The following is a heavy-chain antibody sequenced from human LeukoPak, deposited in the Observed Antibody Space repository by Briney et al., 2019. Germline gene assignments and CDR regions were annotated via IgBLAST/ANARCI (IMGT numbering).Heavy chain of an antibody. CDR1: GFTFSSYS. D-gene: IGHD3-3*01. J-gene: IGHJ3*02. V-gene: IGHV3-21*05. Sequence: PGRSLRLSCAASGFTFSSYSMNWVRQAPGKGLEWVSYISSSSSYIYYADSVKGRFTISRDNAKNSLYLQMNSLRAEDTAVYYCARDRGLWSGYFDAFDIWGQGTMVTVSS. CDR3: ARDRGLWSGYFDAFDI. CDR2: ISSSSSYI.